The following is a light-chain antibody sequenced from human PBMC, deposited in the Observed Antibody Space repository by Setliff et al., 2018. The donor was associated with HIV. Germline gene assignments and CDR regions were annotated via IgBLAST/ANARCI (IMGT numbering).Light chain of an antibody. V-gene: IGLV3-21*03. CDR2: DDN. CDR1: NIGSKS. Sequence: SYELTQPPSVSVAPGKTARITCGGNNIGSKSVHWYQQKPGQAPVLVVYDDNDRPSGIPERFSGSNSGNTATLTISRVEAGDEADYYCQVWDSSSDLHVFGTGT. J-gene: IGLJ1*01. CDR3: QVWDSSSDLHV.